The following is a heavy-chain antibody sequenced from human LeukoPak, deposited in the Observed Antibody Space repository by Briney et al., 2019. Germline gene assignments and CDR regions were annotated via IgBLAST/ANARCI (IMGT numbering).Heavy chain of an antibody. CDR2: ISSSNSYI. CDR3: ARDHTFSDYYDSSGYFGN. V-gene: IGHV3-21*01. D-gene: IGHD3-22*01. J-gene: IGHJ4*02. CDR1: GFTFSSYS. Sequence: PGGSLRLSCAASGFTFSSYSMNWVRQAPGKGLEWVSSISSSNSYIYYADSMKGRFTISRDNAKNSLYLQMNSLRAEDTAVYYCARDHTFSDYYDSSGYFGNWGQGTLVTVSS.